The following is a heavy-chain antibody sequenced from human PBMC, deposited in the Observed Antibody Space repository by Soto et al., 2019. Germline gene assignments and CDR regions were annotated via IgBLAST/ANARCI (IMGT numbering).Heavy chain of an antibody. Sequence: EVQLLESGGGLVQPGGSLRLSCAASGFTFSEYAMSWVRQAPGKGLEWVSSISSSGGTTSYTDSVKGRFTISRDNSKNTLFLQMNGLRAEDTAIYYCTKEPKKSISHDYWGLGTPVTVSP. D-gene: IGHD2-21*01. CDR3: TKEPKKSISHDY. CDR1: GFTFSEYA. J-gene: IGHJ4*02. V-gene: IGHV3-23*01. CDR2: ISSSGGTT.